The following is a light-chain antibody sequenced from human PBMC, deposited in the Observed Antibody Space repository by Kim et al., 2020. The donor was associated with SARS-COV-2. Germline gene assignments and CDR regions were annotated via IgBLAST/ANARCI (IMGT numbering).Light chain of an antibody. Sequence: GQSVTISCTATRTDVGGYNSVSWYQQHPGKAPKLMISDVNKRPSGVPDRFSGSKSGNTASLTVSGLQPEDEADYYCSSYAGSNIYVFGTGTKVTVL. CDR3: SSYAGSNIYV. CDR1: RTDVGGYNS. V-gene: IGLV2-8*01. CDR2: DVN. J-gene: IGLJ1*01.